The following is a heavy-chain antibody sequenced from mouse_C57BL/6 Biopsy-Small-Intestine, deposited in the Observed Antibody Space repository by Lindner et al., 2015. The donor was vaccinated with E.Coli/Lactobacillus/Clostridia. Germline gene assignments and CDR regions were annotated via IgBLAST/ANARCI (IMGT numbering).Heavy chain of an antibody. Sequence: VQLQESGAELIRPGTSVKVSCKASGYAFTNYLIEWVKQRPGQGLEWIGVINPGSGSTNYNEKFKGKATLTADKSSSTAYMQLSSLTSEDSAVYFCARGLTYDYWSQGTTLTVSS. CDR2: INPGSGST. J-gene: IGHJ2*01. CDR1: GYAFTNYL. CDR3: ARGLTYDY. V-gene: IGHV1-54*01. D-gene: IGHD4-1*01.